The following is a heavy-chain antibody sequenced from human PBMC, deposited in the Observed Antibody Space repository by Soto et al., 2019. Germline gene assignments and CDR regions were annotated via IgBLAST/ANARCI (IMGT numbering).Heavy chain of an antibody. V-gene: IGHV3-74*01. CDR3: XXDXGGKGAY. CDR2: IDEYGSTI. J-gene: IGHJ4*02. D-gene: IGHD3-16*01. CDR1: GFTFSSYW. Sequence: VQLVESGGGLVQPGGSLRLSCAASGFTFSSYWMHWVRQVPGKGLLWVSRIDEYGSTINYADSVKGRFTISRDNARNTLYLEMNSLRAEDTALYYCXXDXGGKGAYWGPGTLVTVSS.